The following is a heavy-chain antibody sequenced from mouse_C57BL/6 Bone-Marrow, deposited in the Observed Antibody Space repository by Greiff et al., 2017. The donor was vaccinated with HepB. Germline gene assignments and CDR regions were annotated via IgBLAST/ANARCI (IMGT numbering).Heavy chain of an antibody. Sequence: QVQLQQSGAELVKPGASVKLSCKASGYTFTEYTIHWVKQRSGQGLEWIGWFYPGSGSIKYNEKFKDKATLTADKSASTVYMALSRLTSKDSAVYFCARHEGAPYYGSSPFAYWGQGTLVTVSA. V-gene: IGHV1-62-2*01. D-gene: IGHD1-1*01. J-gene: IGHJ3*01. CDR1: GYTFTEYT. CDR2: FYPGSGSI. CDR3: ARHEGAPYYGSSPFAY.